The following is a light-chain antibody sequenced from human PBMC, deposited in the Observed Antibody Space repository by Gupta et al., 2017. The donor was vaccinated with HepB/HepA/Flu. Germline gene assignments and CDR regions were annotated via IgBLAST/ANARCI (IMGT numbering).Light chain of an antibody. CDR2: GKN. J-gene: IGLJ2*01. V-gene: IGLV3-19*01. Sequence: SSELTQDPAVSVALGQTVRITCQGDSLRSYYASWYQQKPGQAPVLVIYGKNNRPPGIPDRFSGASSGNTASLTITGAQAEDEADYYCNSRDSSGNLWVFGGGTKLTVL. CDR3: NSRDSSGNLWV. CDR1: SLRSYY.